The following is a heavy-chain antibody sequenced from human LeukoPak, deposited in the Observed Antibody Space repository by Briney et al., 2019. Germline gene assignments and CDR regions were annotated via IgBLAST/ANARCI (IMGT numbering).Heavy chain of an antibody. CDR3: ARRGKLDY. CDR2: ISYNGDNK. V-gene: IGHV3-30*03. J-gene: IGHJ4*02. D-gene: IGHD4-23*01. Sequence: GGSLRLSCVASGFSFSTYGLHWVRQAPGKGLEWVAVISYNGDNKHYAESVKGRFTISRDNAKNSLYLQMNSLRAEDTAVYYCARRGKLDYWGQGTLVTVSS. CDR1: GFSFSTYG.